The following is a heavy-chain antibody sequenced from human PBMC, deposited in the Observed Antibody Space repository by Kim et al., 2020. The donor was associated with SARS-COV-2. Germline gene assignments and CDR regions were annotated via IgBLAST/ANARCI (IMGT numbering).Heavy chain of an antibody. V-gene: IGHV3-11*01. CDR2: MSSSDTI. Sequence: GGSLRLSCAASGFTFSDYYMTWIRQAPGKGLEWVSHMSSSDTIHYAATVGGRFTISRDNAKNSVFLQMDGLRAEDTAVYYCARDRPRLLQYRTLALDVWGPGTTVTVSS. D-gene: IGHD3-3*01. J-gene: IGHJ6*02. CDR1: GFTFSDYY. CDR3: ARDRPRLLQYRTLALDV.